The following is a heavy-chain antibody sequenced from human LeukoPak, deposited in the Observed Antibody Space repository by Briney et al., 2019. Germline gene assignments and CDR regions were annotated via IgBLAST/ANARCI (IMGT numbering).Heavy chain of an antibody. CDR3: AKRGVVIRVILVGFHKEANYFDS. CDR2: IRGSGGRT. CDR1: GITLSNYG. V-gene: IGHV3-23*01. J-gene: IGHJ4*02. D-gene: IGHD3-22*01. Sequence: GGSLRLSCAVSGITLSNYGMSWVRQAPGKGLEWVAGIRGSGGRTNYADSVKGRFTVSRDNPKNTLYLQMNSLRAEDTAVYFCAKRGVVIRVILVGFHKEANYFDSWGQGALVTVSS.